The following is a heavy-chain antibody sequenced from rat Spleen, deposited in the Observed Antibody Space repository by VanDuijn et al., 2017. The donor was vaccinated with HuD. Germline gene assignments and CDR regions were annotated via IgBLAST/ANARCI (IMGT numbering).Heavy chain of an antibody. CDR2: MWTGGTT. Sequence: QVQLKESGPGLVQPSQTLSLTCTVSGFSLANYHLSWVRQPPGKGLEWMGVMWTGGTTAYNPLLNSRLSITRDISKGQVFLKMNSLQTDDTAIYFCTSLFLPHSRAFNYWGQGVMVTVSS. J-gene: IGHJ2*01. CDR1: GFSLANYH. V-gene: IGHV2-43*01. D-gene: IGHD1-2*01. CDR3: TSLFLPHSRAFNY.